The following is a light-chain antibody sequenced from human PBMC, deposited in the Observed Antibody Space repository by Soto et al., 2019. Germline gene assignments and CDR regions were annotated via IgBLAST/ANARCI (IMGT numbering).Light chain of an antibody. Sequence: EIVMRQSPATLSLSPGERATLSCRASQSLGTNLAWFQQKPGQAPRLLIHGASTRATGTPARFSGSGSGTEFTLTISSLQSEDFAVYYCQQYNMWPRTFGQGTKV. CDR1: QSLGTN. V-gene: IGKV3-15*01. CDR2: GAS. CDR3: QQYNMWPRT. J-gene: IGKJ1*01.